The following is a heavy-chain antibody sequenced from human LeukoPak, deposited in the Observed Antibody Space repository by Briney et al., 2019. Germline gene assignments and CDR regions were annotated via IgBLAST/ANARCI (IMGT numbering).Heavy chain of an antibody. D-gene: IGHD6-19*01. J-gene: IGHJ4*02. Sequence: ASVTVSCKASGYTFNGYYMHWVRQAPGQGLEWMGWINPNSCGTNYAQKFQGRVTMTRDTSISTAYMELSRLRSDDTAVYYCARSSGWKYNIDYWGQGTLVTVSS. V-gene: IGHV1-2*02. CDR1: GYTFNGYY. CDR3: ARSSGWKYNIDY. CDR2: INPNSCGT.